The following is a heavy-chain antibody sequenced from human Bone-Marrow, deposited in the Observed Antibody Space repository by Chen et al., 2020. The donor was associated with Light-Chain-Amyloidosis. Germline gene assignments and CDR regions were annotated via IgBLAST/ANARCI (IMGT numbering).Heavy chain of an antibody. CDR3: ARRRDGYNFDY. J-gene: IGHJ4*02. D-gene: IGHD5-12*01. Sequence: EVQLEQSGPEVKKPGESLKISCKGSGYTFPNYWIGWVRQMPGKGLEWMGVISPDHSDASYGPSFEGQVTISADKSITTAYLQWRSLKASDTAMYYCARRRDGYNFDYWGQGTLVTVSS. V-gene: IGHV5-51*01. CDR2: ISPDHSDA. CDR1: GYTFPNYW.